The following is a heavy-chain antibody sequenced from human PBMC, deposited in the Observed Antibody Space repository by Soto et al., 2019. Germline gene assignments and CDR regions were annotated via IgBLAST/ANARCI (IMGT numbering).Heavy chain of an antibody. CDR3: ARRDGTFDY. J-gene: IGHJ4*02. CDR2: IYYSGST. D-gene: IGHD1-1*01. CDR1: GGSISSYY. Sequence: SETLSLTCTVSGGSISSYYWSWIRQPPGKGLEWIGYIYYSGSTNYNPSLKSRVTISVDTSKNQFSLKLSSVTAADTAVYYCARRDGTFDYWGQGTLVTVSS. V-gene: IGHV4-59*08.